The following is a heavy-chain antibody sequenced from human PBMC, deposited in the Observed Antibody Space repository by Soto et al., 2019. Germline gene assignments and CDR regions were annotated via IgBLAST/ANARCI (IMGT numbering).Heavy chain of an antibody. V-gene: IGHV4-59*08. CDR3: ARSNTRYSSPDY. Sequence: QVQLQASGPGLVKPSEPLSLTCTVSGASINKYPWSWVRQPPGKGLEWIGCFYFSTNYNPSLNSRVTISVDRSKNHFSLKLTSVTAADPAVYFCARSNTRYSSPDYWGQGTLVTVSS. CDR1: GASINKYP. CDR2: FYFST. J-gene: IGHJ4*02. D-gene: IGHD3-22*01.